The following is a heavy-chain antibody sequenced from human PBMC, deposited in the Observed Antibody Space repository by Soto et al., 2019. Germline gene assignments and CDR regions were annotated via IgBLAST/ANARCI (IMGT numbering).Heavy chain of an antibody. CDR2: ISGKNGNT. CDR1: GYNFSDFG. D-gene: IGHD4-17*01. V-gene: IGHV1-18*04. Sequence: GASVKVSCKASGYNFSDFGITWVRQAPGQGLEWMGWISGKNGNTNYAQKVQGRVTLTADTSTRTAYMEMRALTSDDTGIYYCASSDYYEDTGTFENWGQGTPVTVSS. J-gene: IGHJ4*02. CDR3: ASSDYYEDTGTFEN.